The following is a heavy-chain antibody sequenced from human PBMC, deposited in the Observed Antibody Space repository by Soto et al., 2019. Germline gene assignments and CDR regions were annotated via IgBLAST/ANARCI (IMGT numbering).Heavy chain of an antibody. Sequence: QVQLVESGGGVVQPGRSLRLSCAASGFTFSSYGMHWVRQAPGKGLEWVAVISYDGSNKYYADSVKGRFTISRDNSKNTLYLQMNSLSAEDTAVYYCAKGWMATGFDYWGQGTLVTVSS. CDR3: AKGWMATGFDY. D-gene: IGHD5-12*01. J-gene: IGHJ4*02. CDR1: GFTFSSYG. CDR2: ISYDGSNK. V-gene: IGHV3-30*18.